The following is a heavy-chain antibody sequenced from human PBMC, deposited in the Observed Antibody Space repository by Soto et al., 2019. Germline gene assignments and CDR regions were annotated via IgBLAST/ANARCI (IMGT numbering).Heavy chain of an antibody. V-gene: IGHV3-66*01. D-gene: IGHD3-9*01. CDR1: GFTVSSNY. Sequence: EVQLVESGGGLVQPGGSLRLSCAASGFTVSSNYMSWVRQAPGKGLEWVSVIYSGGSTYYADSVKGRFTISRDNSKNTLYLQMNSLRAEDTAVYYCARDPVRVGWDDKRSLAFDYWGQGTLVTVSS. CDR2: IYSGGST. J-gene: IGHJ4*02. CDR3: ARDPVRVGWDDKRSLAFDY.